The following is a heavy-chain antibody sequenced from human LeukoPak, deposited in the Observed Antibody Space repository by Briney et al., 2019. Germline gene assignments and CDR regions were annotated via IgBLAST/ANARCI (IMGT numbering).Heavy chain of an antibody. CDR2: IYYSGST. CDR3: AGYYDSSGAY. Sequence: SETLSLTCTVSGGSISSAGHYWNWIRQHPGKGLEWIGYIYYSGSTYYNPSLESRVTISADTSKNQFSLKLSSVTAADTAVYYCAGYYDSSGAYWGQGTLVTVSS. J-gene: IGHJ4*02. V-gene: IGHV4-31*03. D-gene: IGHD3-22*01. CDR1: GGSISSAGHY.